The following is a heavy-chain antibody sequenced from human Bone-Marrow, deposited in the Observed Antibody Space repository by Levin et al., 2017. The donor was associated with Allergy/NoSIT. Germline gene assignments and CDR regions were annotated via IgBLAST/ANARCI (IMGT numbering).Heavy chain of an antibody. D-gene: IGHD4-17*01. CDR3: ASGSTTADDPPLYMDG. J-gene: IGHJ6*03. Sequence: VASVKVSCKASGGTFSSYAISWVRQAPGQGLEWMGGIIPIFGTANYAQKFQGRVTITADKSTSTAYMELSSLRSEDTAVYYCASGSTTADDPPLYMDGWGKGTTVTVSS. CDR2: IIPIFGTA. V-gene: IGHV1-69*06. CDR1: GGTFSSYA.